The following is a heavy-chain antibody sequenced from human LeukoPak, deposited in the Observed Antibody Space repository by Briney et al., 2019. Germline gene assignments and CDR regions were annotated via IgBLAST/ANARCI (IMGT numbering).Heavy chain of an antibody. CDR2: INPNSGGT. V-gene: IGHV1-2*02. Sequence: APVTVSCKASGYTFTGYYMHWVRQAPGQGLEWMGWINPNSGGTNFAQKFQGRVTMTRDTSISTAHMELSRLRSDDTAVYYCARSRSLWFGEVTYGMDVWGQGTTVTVSS. J-gene: IGHJ6*02. CDR1: GYTFTGYY. D-gene: IGHD3-10*01. CDR3: ARSRSLWFGEVTYGMDV.